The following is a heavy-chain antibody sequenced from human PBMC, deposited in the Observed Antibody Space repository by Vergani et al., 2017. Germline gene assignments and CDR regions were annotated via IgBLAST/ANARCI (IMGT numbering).Heavy chain of an antibody. Sequence: QVQLVQSGAEVKKPGASVKVSCKASGYTFTSYAMHWVRQAPGQRLEWMGWINAGNGNTKYSQKFQGRVTITRDTSASTAYMELSSLRSEDTAVYYCARDPLYYYDSSGPYGMDVWGQGTTVTVSS. D-gene: IGHD3-22*01. CDR2: INAGNGNT. CDR3: ARDPLYYYDSSGPYGMDV. J-gene: IGHJ6*02. V-gene: IGHV1-3*01. CDR1: GYTFTSYA.